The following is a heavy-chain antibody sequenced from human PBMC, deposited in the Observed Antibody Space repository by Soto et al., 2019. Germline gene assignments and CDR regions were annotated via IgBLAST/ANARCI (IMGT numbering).Heavy chain of an antibody. V-gene: IGHV3-15*07. CDR2: IKSKTDGGTT. CDR3: TTAADTAPSAYYYYYGMDV. D-gene: IGHD5-18*01. J-gene: IGHJ6*02. Sequence: GGSLRLSCAASGFTFSNAWMNWVRQAPGKGLEWVGRIKSKTDGGTTDYAAPVKGRFTISRDDSKNTLYLQMNSLKTEDTAVYYCTTAADTAPSAYYYYYGMDVWGQGTTVTVSS. CDR1: GFTFSNAW.